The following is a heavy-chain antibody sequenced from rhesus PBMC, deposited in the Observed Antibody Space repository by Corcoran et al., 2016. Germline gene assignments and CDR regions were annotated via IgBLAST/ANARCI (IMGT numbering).Heavy chain of an antibody. V-gene: IGHV1-111*02. CDR2: VDPEDGEA. CDR3: ATHLYSNYFDY. J-gene: IGHJ4*01. Sequence: EVQLVQSGAEVKKPGASVKISCKATGYTFTDYSLHWVRPAPGKGLEWMGRVDPEDGEAIHAQKFQDRVTITADTSTDTAYMELSSLRSEDTAVYYCATHLYSNYFDYWGQGVLVTVSS. CDR1: GYTFTDYS. D-gene: IGHD4-23*01.